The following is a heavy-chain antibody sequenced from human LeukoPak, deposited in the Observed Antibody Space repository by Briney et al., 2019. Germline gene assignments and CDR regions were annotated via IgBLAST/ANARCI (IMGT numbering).Heavy chain of an antibody. D-gene: IGHD3-22*01. CDR2: IYYSGST. Sequence: PSQTLSLTCAVSGGSISSGGYSWSWIRQPPGKGLEWIGYIYYSGSTNYNPSLKSRVTISVDTSKNQFSLKLSSVTAADTAVYYCARVHYYDSSGYYPHFDYWGQGTLVTVSS. CDR3: ARVHYYDSSGYYPHFDY. CDR1: GGSISSGGYS. V-gene: IGHV4-30-4*07. J-gene: IGHJ4*02.